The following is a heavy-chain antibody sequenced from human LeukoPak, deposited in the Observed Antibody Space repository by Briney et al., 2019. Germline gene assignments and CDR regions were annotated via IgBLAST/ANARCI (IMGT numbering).Heavy chain of an antibody. J-gene: IGHJ5*02. Sequence: ASVKVSCKASGYTFTSYDINWVRQAAGQGLEWLGWMNPNSGNTVYAQKFQGRVTITRNTSISTAYMELSSLRSEDTAVYYCARDRGAYYDFWSGYYSPGWFDPWGQGTLVTVSS. V-gene: IGHV1-8*03. CDR3: ARDRGAYYDFWSGYYSPGWFDP. D-gene: IGHD3-3*01. CDR1: GYTFTSYD. CDR2: MNPNSGNT.